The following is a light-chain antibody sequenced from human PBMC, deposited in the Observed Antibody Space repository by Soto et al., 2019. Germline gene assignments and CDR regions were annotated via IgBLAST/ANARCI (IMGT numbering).Light chain of an antibody. CDR1: NIGSKN. CDR3: SSYSSSSPLCV. CDR2: RDG. J-gene: IGLJ1*01. V-gene: IGLV3-9*01. Sequence: SYELTQALSVSVALGQTARITCGGDNIGSKNVHWYQQKPGQAPVLVIYRDGNRPSGIPERFSGSNSGNTATLTISRAQAGDEAEYYCSSYSSSSPLCVFGTGTKLTVL.